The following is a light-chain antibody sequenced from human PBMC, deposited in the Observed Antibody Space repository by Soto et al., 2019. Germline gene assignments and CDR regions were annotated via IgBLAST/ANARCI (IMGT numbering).Light chain of an antibody. CDR2: GVS. V-gene: IGKV3-20*01. J-gene: IGKJ1*01. CDR3: QQYEIATKT. CDR1: QSVVSSH. Sequence: EIVLTQSPGTLSLSPGERATLSCRASQSVVSSHLAWYQQKPGQAPRLLIYGVSSRATGIPDRFSGSGSGTDCTLSISGLEPEDFAVYYCQQYEIATKTFGQGTKVEIK.